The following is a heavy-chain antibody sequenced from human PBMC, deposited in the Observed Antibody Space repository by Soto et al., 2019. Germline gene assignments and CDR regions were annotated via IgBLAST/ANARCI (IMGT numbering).Heavy chain of an antibody. V-gene: IGHV4-39*01. CDR3: ARQGIVVVQAAVGNWFDP. Sequence: QLPLQESGPGLVKPSETLSLTCTVSGGSISSSSYYWGWIRQPPGQGLEWIGSIYYSGSTYYNPSHKSRVIISVDKAKSQFCLKLSSVTAADTAVYYCARQGIVVVQAAVGNWFDPWGQGPLVTVSS. J-gene: IGHJ5*02. D-gene: IGHD2-2*01. CDR2: IYYSGST. CDR1: GGSISSSSYY.